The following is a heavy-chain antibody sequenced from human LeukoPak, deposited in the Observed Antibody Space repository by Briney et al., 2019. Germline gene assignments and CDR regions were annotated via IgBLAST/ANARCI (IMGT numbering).Heavy chain of an antibody. J-gene: IGHJ4*02. CDR1: GFTIGEYA. D-gene: IGHD3-3*01. Sequence: GSLRLSCTASGFTIGEYAMNWVRQAPGKGLEWVGFIRSKAYGGTTEYAASVKGRFTISRDDSKSIAYLQMNSRKTEDTAVYYCTRALGYDFWDLMYWGQGTLVTVSS. CDR3: TRALGYDFWDLMY. V-gene: IGHV3-49*04. CDR2: IRSKAYGGTT.